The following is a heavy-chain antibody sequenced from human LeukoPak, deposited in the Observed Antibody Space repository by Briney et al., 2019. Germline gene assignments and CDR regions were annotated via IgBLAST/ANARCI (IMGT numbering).Heavy chain of an antibody. Sequence: GSLSLSWTVSGFSSSSSSTDCVRQAPGKGLLWVSLINSDGNNRGYADSVKGRFTVSRDNAKNTLYLQMNSLRAEDTAVYYCAREAVYSISGRGRGTLVTVSS. CDR1: GFSSSSSS. CDR3: AREAVYSISG. CDR2: INSDGNNR. J-gene: IGHJ4*02. D-gene: IGHD6-6*01. V-gene: IGHV3-74*01.